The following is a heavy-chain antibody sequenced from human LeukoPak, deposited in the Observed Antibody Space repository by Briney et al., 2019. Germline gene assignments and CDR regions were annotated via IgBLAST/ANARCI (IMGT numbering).Heavy chain of an antibody. V-gene: IGHV1-69*13. CDR1: GGTFSSYA. CDR3: AIGLTPGLNYYMDV. J-gene: IGHJ6*03. Sequence: SVKVSCKASGGTFSSYAISWVRQAPGQGLEWMGGIIPIFGTANYAQKFQGRVTITADESTSTAYMELSSLRSEDTAVYYCAIGLTPGLNYYMDVWGKGTTVTISS. D-gene: IGHD4-23*01. CDR2: IIPIFGTA.